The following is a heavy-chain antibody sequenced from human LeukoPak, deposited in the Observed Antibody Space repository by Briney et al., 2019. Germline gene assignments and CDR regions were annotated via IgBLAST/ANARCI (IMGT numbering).Heavy chain of an antibody. V-gene: IGHV4-59*01. CDR3: ARGAHSGSFDY. Sequence: PSETLSLTCTVSGGSISSYYWSWIRQPPGKGLEWIGYIYYSGSTNYNPSLKSRVTISVDTSKNQFSLKLSSVTAADTAVYYCARGAHSGSFDYWGQGTLVTVSS. D-gene: IGHD1-26*01. J-gene: IGHJ4*02. CDR2: IYYSGST. CDR1: GGSISSYY.